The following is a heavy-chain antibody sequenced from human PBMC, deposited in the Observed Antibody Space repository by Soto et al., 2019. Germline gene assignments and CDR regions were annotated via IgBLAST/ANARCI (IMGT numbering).Heavy chain of an antibody. J-gene: IGHJ6*02. CDR3: AKDELEIAFFSLEFPHQGYYYGMDV. CDR1: GFTFSSYG. Sequence: GGSLRLSCAASGFTFSSYGMHWVRQAPGKGLEWVAVISYDGSNKYYADSVKGRFTISRDNSKNTLYLQMNSLRAEDTAVYYCAKDELEIAFFSLEFPHQGYYYGMDVWGQGTTVTVSS. CDR2: ISYDGSNK. V-gene: IGHV3-30*18. D-gene: IGHD1-1*01.